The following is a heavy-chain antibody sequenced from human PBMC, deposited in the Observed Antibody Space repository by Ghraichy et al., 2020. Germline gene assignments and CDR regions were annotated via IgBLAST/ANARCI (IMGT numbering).Heavy chain of an antibody. V-gene: IGHV4-59*01. Sequence: SETLSLTCTVSGGSISSYYWSWIRQPPGKGLEWIGYIYYSGSTNYNPSLKSRVTISVDTSKNQFSLKLSSVTAADTAVYYCASTIVTGVKYDAFDIWGQGTMVTVSS. CDR1: GGSISSYY. CDR3: ASTIVTGVKYDAFDI. J-gene: IGHJ3*02. D-gene: IGHD3-10*01. CDR2: IYYSGST.